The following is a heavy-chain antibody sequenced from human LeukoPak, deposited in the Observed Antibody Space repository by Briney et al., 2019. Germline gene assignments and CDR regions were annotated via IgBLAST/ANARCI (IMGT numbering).Heavy chain of an antibody. J-gene: IGHJ4*02. V-gene: IGHV3-64D*06. D-gene: IGHD3-16*02. Sequence: GGSLRLPCSASGFTVSSYAMHWLRQAPRKGLADVSAISSNGGSTYYADYVKGRFTISRDNSKNALYLQMSSLRAEDTAVYYCVKEGGLTYYDYVWGSYRYGGLDYWGQGTLVTVSS. CDR1: GFTVSSYA. CDR2: ISSNGGST. CDR3: VKEGGLTYYDYVWGSYRYGGLDY.